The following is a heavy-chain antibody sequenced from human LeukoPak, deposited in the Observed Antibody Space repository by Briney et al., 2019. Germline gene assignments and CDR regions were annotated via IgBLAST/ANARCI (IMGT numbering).Heavy chain of an antibody. D-gene: IGHD6-13*01. V-gene: IGHV1-2*02. CDR2: INPNSGGT. Sequence: GASVKVSCKAPGYTFTGYYIHWVRQAPGQGLEWMGWINPNSGGTIYAQKFQGRVTMTRDTSISTAYMELNILRSDDTAVYYCARIKVAGTGRSQDYWGQGTLVTVSS. J-gene: IGHJ4*02. CDR1: GYTFTGYY. CDR3: ARIKVAGTGRSQDY.